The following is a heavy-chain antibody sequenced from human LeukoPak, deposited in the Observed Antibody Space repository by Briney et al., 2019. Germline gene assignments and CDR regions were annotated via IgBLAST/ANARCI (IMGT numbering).Heavy chain of an antibody. V-gene: IGHV3-23*01. CDR1: GLTFSTYA. CDR3: AQDRGARYPFGMDV. Sequence: PGGSLRLSCAASGLTFSTYAMRWIRQAPGKGLEWVPSTGGGGTTSYADSVKGRFTISRDLSKITVYLQMNSLRAEDTAVYYCAQDRGARYPFGMDVWGQGTTVTVSS. CDR2: TGGGGTT. J-gene: IGHJ6*02. D-gene: IGHD2-2*01.